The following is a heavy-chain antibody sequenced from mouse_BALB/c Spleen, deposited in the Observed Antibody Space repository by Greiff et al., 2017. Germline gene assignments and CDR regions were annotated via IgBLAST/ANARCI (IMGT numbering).Heavy chain of an antibody. D-gene: IGHD1-1*01. J-gene: IGHJ4*01. CDR1: GFTFSSFG. V-gene: IGHV5-17*02. CDR3: ARKNYYGSSYDAMDY. Sequence: EVQGVESGGGLVQPGGSRKLSCAASGFTFSSFGMHWVRQAPEKGLEWVAYISSGSSTIYYADTVKGRFTISRDNPKNTLFLQMTSLRSEDTAMYYCARKNYYGSSYDAMDYWGQGTSVTVSS. CDR2: ISSGSSTI.